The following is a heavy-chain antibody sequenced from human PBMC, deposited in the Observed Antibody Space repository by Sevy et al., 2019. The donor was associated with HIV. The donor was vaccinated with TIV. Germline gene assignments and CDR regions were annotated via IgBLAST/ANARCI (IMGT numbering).Heavy chain of an antibody. CDR2: ISGISNYI. D-gene: IGHD2-2*02. J-gene: IGHJ3*02. CDR1: GFTFSSYS. V-gene: IGHV3-21*01. Sequence: GESLKISCAASGFTFSSYSMNWVRQAPGKGLEWVSSISGISNYIHYADSMKGRFTVSRDNARNSLYLQMNSLRAEDTAVYYCARNNCSITNCYMGDVFDIWGQGTMVTVSS. CDR3: ARNNCSITNCYMGDVFDI.